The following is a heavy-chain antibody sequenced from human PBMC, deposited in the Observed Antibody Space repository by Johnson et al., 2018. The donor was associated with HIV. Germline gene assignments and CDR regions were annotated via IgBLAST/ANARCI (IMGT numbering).Heavy chain of an antibody. V-gene: IGHV3-30*04. J-gene: IGHJ3*02. D-gene: IGHD3-3*01. CDR3: ARERFLEWFGAFDI. CDR2: ISYDGSNK. CDR1: GFTFSSYA. Sequence: QEQLVESGGGLVQTGGSLRLSCAASGFTFSSYAMHWVRQAPGKWLEWVAVISYDGSNKYYADSVKGRFTISRDNSKNTLYLQMNSLRAEDTAVYYCARERFLEWFGAFDIWGQGTMVTVSS.